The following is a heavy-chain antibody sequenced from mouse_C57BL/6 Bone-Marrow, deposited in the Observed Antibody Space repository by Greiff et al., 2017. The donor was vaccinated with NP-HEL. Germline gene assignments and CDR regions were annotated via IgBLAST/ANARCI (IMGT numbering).Heavy chain of an antibody. V-gene: IGHV1-55*01. CDR2: IYPGSGST. D-gene: IGHD1-1*01. CDR1: GYTFTSYW. Sequence: VQLQQPGAELVKPGASVKMSCKASGYTFTSYWITWVKQRPGQGLEWIGDIYPGSGSTNYNEKFKSKATLTVDTSSSTAYMQLSSLTSEDSAVYYCARSVIYYYGSSFDYWGQGTTLTVSS. J-gene: IGHJ2*01. CDR3: ARSVIYYYGSSFDY.